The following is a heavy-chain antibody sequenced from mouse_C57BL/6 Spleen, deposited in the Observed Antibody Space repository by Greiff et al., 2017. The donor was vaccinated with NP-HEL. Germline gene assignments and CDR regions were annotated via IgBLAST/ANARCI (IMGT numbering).Heavy chain of an antibody. Sequence: EVHLVESGGGLVQPGGSLKLSCAASGFTFSDYYMYWVRQTPEKRLEWVAYISNGGGSTYYLDTVKGRFTISRDNAKNTLYLQMSRLKSEDTAMYYCARHSSSYAMDYWGQGTSVTVSS. CDR2: ISNGGGST. V-gene: IGHV5-12*01. D-gene: IGHD1-1*01. CDR1: GFTFSDYY. CDR3: ARHSSSYAMDY. J-gene: IGHJ4*01.